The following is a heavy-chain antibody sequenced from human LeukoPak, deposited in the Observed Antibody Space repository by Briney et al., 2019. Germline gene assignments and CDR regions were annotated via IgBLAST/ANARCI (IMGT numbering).Heavy chain of an antibody. CDR3: ARATTGRGNWFDP. V-gene: IGHV1-18*01. D-gene: IGHD1-1*01. J-gene: IGHJ5*02. Sequence: GASVKVSCKASGYTFTSYGISCVRQAPGQGLECMGWISADNGNTNYAQKLQGRVSMTTDTSTSTAYMELRSLRSDDTAVYYCARATTGRGNWFDPWGQGTLVTVSS. CDR1: GYTFTSYG. CDR2: ISADNGNT.